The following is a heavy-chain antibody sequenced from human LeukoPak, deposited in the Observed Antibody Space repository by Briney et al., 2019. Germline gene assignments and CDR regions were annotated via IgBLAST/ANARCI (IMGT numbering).Heavy chain of an antibody. Sequence: SETLSLTCTVSGGSISSYYWSWIRQPPGKGLEWIGYIYYSGSTNYNPSLKSRVTISVDTSKNQFSLKLSSVTAADTAVYYCARGQSYFDYWGQGTLVTVSS. CDR3: ARGQSYFDY. D-gene: IGHD6-19*01. J-gene: IGHJ4*02. V-gene: IGHV4-59*08. CDR2: IYYSGST. CDR1: GGSISSYY.